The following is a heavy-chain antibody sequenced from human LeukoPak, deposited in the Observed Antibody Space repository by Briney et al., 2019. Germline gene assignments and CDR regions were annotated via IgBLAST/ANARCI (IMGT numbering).Heavy chain of an antibody. Sequence: GGSLRLSCAASGFDFNIYEMNWVRQAPGKGLEWVPYISADGATIYYADSVKGRFTISRDTMKSSLHLQMSSLRAEDTAVYYCAGSRYPEPQDLNYWGQGTLVIVS. CDR2: ISADGATI. CDR3: AGSRYPEPQDLNY. CDR1: GFDFNIYE. J-gene: IGHJ4*02. D-gene: IGHD3-10*01. V-gene: IGHV3-48*03.